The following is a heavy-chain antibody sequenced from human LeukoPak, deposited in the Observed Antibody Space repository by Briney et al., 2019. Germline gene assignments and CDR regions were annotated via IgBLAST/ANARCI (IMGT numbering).Heavy chain of an antibody. V-gene: IGHV3-23*01. CDR2: IRANGYIT. CDR3: AAGNSEGFDY. J-gene: IGHJ4*02. D-gene: IGHD4-23*01. CDR1: GFTFSSYA. Sequence: GGSLRLSCAASGFTFSSYAMSWVGQPPGKGLEWVADIRANGYITYYADSVKGRFTISRDNSRNTLYLQMNSLRAEDTAVYYCAAGNSEGFDYWGQGTLVTVSS.